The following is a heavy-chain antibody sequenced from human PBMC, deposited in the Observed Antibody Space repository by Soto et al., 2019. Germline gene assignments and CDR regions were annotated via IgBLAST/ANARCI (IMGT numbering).Heavy chain of an antibody. CDR2: IYYSGST. CDR1: GGSISSSSYY. D-gene: IGHD2-15*01. V-gene: IGHV4-39*01. Sequence: SETLSLTCTVSGGSISSSSYYWGWIRQPPGKGLEWIGSIYYSGSTYYNPSLKSRVTISVDTSKNQFSLKLSSVTAADTAVYYCAPYCSGGSCYPDAFDIWGQGTMVTVSS. J-gene: IGHJ3*02. CDR3: APYCSGGSCYPDAFDI.